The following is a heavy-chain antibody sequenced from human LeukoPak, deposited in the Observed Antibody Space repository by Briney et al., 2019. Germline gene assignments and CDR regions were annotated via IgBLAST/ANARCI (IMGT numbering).Heavy chain of an antibody. CDR2: IYYSGST. V-gene: IGHV4-59*08. CDR1: GGSISSYY. CDR3: ARLRGYSSEEDY. Sequence: SETLSLTCTVSGGSISSYYWSWIRQPPGKGLEWIGYIYYSGSTNYNPSLKSRVTISVDTSKNQFSLKLSSVTAADTAVYYCARLRGYSSEEDYWGQGTLVTVSS. D-gene: IGHD6-25*01. J-gene: IGHJ4*02.